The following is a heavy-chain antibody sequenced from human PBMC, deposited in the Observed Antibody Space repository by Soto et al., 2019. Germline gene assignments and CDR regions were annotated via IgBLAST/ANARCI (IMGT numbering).Heavy chain of an antibody. J-gene: IGHJ4*02. V-gene: IGHV3-7*05. Sequence: GGSLRLSCAASGFTFSTSWLGWVRQAPGKGPEWVASIKQDGSEMYYVDSVKGRFTISRDNSENALYLQMNSLRAEDTAVYYCTRNEMWGQGTLVTVSS. D-gene: IGHD1-1*01. CDR2: IKQDGSEM. CDR1: GFTFSTSW. CDR3: TRNEM.